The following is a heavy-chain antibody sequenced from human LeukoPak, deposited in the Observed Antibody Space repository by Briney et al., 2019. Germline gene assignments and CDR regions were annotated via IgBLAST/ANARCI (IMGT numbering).Heavy chain of an antibody. V-gene: IGHV1-46*01. CDR3: AREIPLSGLDY. J-gene: IGHJ4*02. D-gene: IGHD1-26*01. Sequence: GASVKVSRKASGFTFSNYFMHWVRQAPGQGLEWVGVINPSGDGTNYAQKFQGRVTMTRDTSTTTLYMELSSLRSEDTALYYCAREIPLSGLDYWGQGTLVTVSS. CDR2: INPSGDGT. CDR1: GFTFSNYF.